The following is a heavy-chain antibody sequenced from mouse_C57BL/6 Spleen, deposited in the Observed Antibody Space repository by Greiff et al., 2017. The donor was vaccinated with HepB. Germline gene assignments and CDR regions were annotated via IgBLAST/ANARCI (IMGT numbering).Heavy chain of an antibody. D-gene: IGHD1-1*01. CDR1: GFTFSDYG. Sequence: EVHLVESGGGLVKPGGSLKLSCAASGFTFSDYGMHWVRQAPEKGLEWVAYISSGSSTIYYADTVKGRFTISRDNAKNTLFLQMTSLRSEDTAMYYCAREIITTWYFDVWGTGTTVTVSS. V-gene: IGHV5-17*01. CDR2: ISSGSSTI. J-gene: IGHJ1*03. CDR3: AREIITTWYFDV.